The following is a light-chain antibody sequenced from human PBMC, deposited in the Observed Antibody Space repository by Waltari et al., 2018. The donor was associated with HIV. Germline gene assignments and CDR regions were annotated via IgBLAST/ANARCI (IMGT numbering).Light chain of an antibody. V-gene: IGLV2-23*02. CDR1: SSDVGGYNL. CDR3: CAYAGSTTYVI. CDR2: EVS. J-gene: IGLJ2*01. Sequence: QSALTQPPSLSGSPGPSITISCTGTSSDVGGYNLVSWYQQHPGKAPKLMIYEVSKRPSGVSNRFSGSKSGNTASLTISGLQAEDEADYYCCAYAGSTTYVIFGGGTKLTVL.